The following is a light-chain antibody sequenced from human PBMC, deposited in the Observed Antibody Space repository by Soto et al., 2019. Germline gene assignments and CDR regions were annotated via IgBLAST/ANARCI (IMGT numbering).Light chain of an antibody. V-gene: IGKV1-13*02. Sequence: AIQLTQSPSSLSASVGDRVTITCRASQGISSALAWYQQKPGKAPKLLIYDASSLESGVPSRFSGSGSGTYFTLTISSLQPEDFATYYCQQFTTFGQGTKVEIK. CDR1: QGISSA. CDR3: QQFTT. CDR2: DAS. J-gene: IGKJ1*01.